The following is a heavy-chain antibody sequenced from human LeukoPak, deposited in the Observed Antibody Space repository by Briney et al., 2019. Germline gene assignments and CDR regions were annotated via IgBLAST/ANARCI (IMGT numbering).Heavy chain of an antibody. V-gene: IGHV3-21*01. J-gene: IGHJ4*02. CDR3: ARDGRYFDWYLDY. Sequence: ISSSSSYIYYADSVKGRFTISRDNAKNSLYLQMNSLRAEDTAVYYCARDGRYFDWYLDYWGQGTLVTVSS. D-gene: IGHD3-9*01. CDR2: ISSSSSYI.